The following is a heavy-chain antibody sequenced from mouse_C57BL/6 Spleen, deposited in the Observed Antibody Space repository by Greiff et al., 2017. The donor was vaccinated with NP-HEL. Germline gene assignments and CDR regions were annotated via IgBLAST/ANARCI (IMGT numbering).Heavy chain of an antibody. CDR1: GFTFTDYY. Sequence: EVQVVESGGGLVQPGGSLSLSCAASGFTFTDYYMSWVRQPPGKALEWLGFIRNKAHGYTTEYSASVKGRFTISRDNSQSILYLQMKALRAEDSATYYCARYYDEYYFDYWGQGTTLTVSS. CDR2: IRNKAHGYTT. J-gene: IGHJ2*01. V-gene: IGHV7-3*01. D-gene: IGHD2-12*01. CDR3: ARYYDEYYFDY.